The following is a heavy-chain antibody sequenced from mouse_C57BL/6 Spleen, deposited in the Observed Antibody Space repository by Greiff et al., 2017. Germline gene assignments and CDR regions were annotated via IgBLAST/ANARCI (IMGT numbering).Heavy chain of an antibody. V-gene: IGHV1-7*01. CDR2: INPSSGYT. CDR1: GYTFTSYW. Sequence: VQLQQSGAELAKPGASVKLSCKASGYTFTSYWMYWVKQRPGQGLEWIGYINPSSGYTKYNQKFKDKATLTADKSSSTAYMQLSSLTYEDSAVYYCASNYDVWYFDVWGTGTTVTVSS. D-gene: IGHD2-4*01. CDR3: ASNYDVWYFDV. J-gene: IGHJ1*03.